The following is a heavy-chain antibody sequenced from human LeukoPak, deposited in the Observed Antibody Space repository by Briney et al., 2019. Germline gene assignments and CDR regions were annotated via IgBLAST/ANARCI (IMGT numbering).Heavy chain of an antibody. V-gene: IGHV3-53*01. CDR1: GFTVSDNY. CDR3: ARDAPQVPAAGVLAS. D-gene: IGHD6-13*01. J-gene: IGHJ5*02. CDR2: MYSRGDT. Sequence: GGSLRLSCAASGFTVSDNYMSWVRHAPGKGLEWVSVMYSRGDTYYADSVKGRFTFSRDISKNTLYLQMNGLRTEDTAMYYCARDAPQVPAAGVLASWGQGTLVTVSS.